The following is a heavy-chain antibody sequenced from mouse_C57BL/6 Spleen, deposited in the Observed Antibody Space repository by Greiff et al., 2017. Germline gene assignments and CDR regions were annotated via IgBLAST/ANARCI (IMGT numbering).Heavy chain of an antibody. CDR3: ATYDGYYLFAY. CDR2: INPNNGGT. J-gene: IGHJ3*01. CDR1: GYTFTDYN. Sequence: VQLKESGPELVKPGASVKMSCKASGYTFTDYNMHWVKQSHGKSLEWIGYINPNNGGTSYNQKFKGKATLTVNKSSSTAYMELRSLTSEDSAVYYCATYDGYYLFAYWGQGTLVTVSA. D-gene: IGHD2-3*01. V-gene: IGHV1-22*01.